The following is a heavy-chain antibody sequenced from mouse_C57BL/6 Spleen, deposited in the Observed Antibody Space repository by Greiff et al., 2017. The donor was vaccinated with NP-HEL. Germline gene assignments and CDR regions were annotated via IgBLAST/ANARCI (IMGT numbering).Heavy chain of an antibody. V-gene: IGHV5-16*01. Sequence: EVQLVESEGGLVQPGSSMKLSCTASGFTFSDYYMAWVRQVPEKGLEWVANINYDGSSTYYLDSLKSRFIISRDNAKNILYLQMSSLKSEDTATYYCARSYYYGSSYEEGYFDYWGQGTTLTVSS. CDR2: INYDGSST. J-gene: IGHJ2*01. D-gene: IGHD1-1*01. CDR1: GFTFSDYY. CDR3: ARSYYYGSSYEEGYFDY.